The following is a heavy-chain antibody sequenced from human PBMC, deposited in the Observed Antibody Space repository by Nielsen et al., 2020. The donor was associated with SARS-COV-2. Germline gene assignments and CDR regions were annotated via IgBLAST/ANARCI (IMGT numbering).Heavy chain of an antibody. J-gene: IGHJ4*02. CDR3: ARSLYSSGWLNY. CDR2: ISASRIYI. V-gene: IGHV3-21*01. Sequence: GESLKISCAASEFSFSSYTINWVRQAPGKGLEWVSSISASRIYIYYADSVKGRFTISRDNAKNSLYLQMNSLRAEDTAVYYCARSLYSSGWLNYWGQGTLVTVSS. CDR1: EFSFSSYT. D-gene: IGHD6-19*01.